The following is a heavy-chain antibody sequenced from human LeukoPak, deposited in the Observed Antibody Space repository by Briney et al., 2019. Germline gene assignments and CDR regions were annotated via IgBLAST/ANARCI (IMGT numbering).Heavy chain of an antibody. J-gene: IGHJ4*02. V-gene: IGHV1-46*01. CDR1: GYTFTIYY. D-gene: IGHD1-1*01. CDR3: ARDVQLERLIDY. Sequence: ASVKVSCKASGYTFTIYYMHWVRQAPGQGLEWMGIINPSGGSTSYAQKFQGRVTMTRDTSTSTVYMELSSLRSEDTAVYYCARDVQLERLIDYWGQGTLVTVSS. CDR2: INPSGGST.